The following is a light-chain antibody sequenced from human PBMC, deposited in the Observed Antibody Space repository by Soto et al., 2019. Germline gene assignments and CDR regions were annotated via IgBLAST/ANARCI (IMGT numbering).Light chain of an antibody. CDR2: KAS. CDR3: QQYMSYS. Sequence: DIQMTQSPSSPSASVGDRVTITCRASQTISSWLAWYQQKPGKAPKLLIYKASTLKSGVPSRFSGSGSGTEFTLTISRMQPDDFATDYCQQYMSYSFGQGTKVDI. V-gene: IGKV1-5*03. J-gene: IGKJ1*01. CDR1: QTISSW.